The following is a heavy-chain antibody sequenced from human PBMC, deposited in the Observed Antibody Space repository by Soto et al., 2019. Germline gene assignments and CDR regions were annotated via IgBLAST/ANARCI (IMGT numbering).Heavy chain of an antibody. J-gene: IGHJ5*02. V-gene: IGHV6-1*01. CDR3: ARHRSTYGGGFGVAYPLLGWFDP. Sequence: PSQTLSLTCAISGDSVSSNSAAWNWIRQSPSRGLEWLGRTYYRSRWYNDYAVSVKSRITVNPDTSKNQFSLKLSSVTAADTAVYYCARHRSTYGGGFGVAYPLLGWFDPWGQGTLVTVSS. CDR2: TYYRSRWYN. D-gene: IGHD3-3*01. CDR1: GDSVSSNSAA.